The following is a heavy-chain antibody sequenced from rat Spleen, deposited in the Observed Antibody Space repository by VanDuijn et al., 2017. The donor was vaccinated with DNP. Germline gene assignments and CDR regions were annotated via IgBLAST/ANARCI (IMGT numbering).Heavy chain of an antibody. CDR1: GFTFSDYN. CDR3: ARHGYYTGDY. Sequence: EVQLVETGGGLVQPGRSLKLSCAGSGFTFSDYNMAWVRQAPRKGLEWVATISYDGSSTYYRDSVKGRFTTSRDNAKSTLYLQMDSLRSEDTATYYCARHGYYTGDYWGQGVMVTVSS. V-gene: IGHV5-7*01. D-gene: IGHD1-1*01. CDR2: ISYDGSST. J-gene: IGHJ2*01.